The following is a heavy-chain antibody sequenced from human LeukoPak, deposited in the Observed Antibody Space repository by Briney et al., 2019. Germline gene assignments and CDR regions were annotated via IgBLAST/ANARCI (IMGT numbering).Heavy chain of an antibody. CDR3: AKDQRRVLEPIYYYYGMDV. Sequence: GGSLRLSCAASGFTFSSYAMSWVRQAPGKGLEWVSAISGSGGSTYYADSVKGRFTISRDNSKNTLYLQMNGLRAEDTAVYYCAKDQRRVLEPIYYYYGMDVWGQGTTVTVSS. CDR2: ISGSGGST. CDR1: GFTFSSYA. J-gene: IGHJ6*02. D-gene: IGHD3-10*02. V-gene: IGHV3-23*01.